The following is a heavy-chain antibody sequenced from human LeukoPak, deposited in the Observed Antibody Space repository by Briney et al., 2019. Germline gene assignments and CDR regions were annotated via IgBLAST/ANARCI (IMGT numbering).Heavy chain of an antibody. Sequence: PGRSLRLSCAASGFTFSSYGLHWVRQAPGKGLEWVAVIWYDGSNKYYADSVKGRFTISRDNSKNTLYLQMNSRRAEDTAVYYCVRGRRGSDFWGQGTLVTVSS. CDR2: IWYDGSNK. V-gene: IGHV3-33*01. CDR3: VRGRRGSDF. J-gene: IGHJ4*02. CDR1: GFTFSSYG. D-gene: IGHD3-16*01.